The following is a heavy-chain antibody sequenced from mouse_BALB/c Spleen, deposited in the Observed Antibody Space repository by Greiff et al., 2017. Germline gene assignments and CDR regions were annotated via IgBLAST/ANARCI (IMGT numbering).Heavy chain of an antibody. V-gene: IGHV1-5*01. J-gene: IGHJ1*01. D-gene: IGHD2-4*01. Sequence: EVQLKESGTVLARPGASVKMSCKASGYTFTSYWMHWVKQRPGQGLEWIGAIYPGNSDTSYNQKFKGKAKLTAVTSTSTAYMELSSLTNEDSAVYYCARSDDDDVYWYFDVWGAGTTVTVSS. CDR3: ARSDDDDVYWYFDV. CDR2: IYPGNSDT. CDR1: GYTFTSYW.